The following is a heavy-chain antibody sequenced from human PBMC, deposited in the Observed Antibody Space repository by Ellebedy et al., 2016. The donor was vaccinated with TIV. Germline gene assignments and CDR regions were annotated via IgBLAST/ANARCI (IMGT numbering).Heavy chain of an antibody. V-gene: IGHV3-23*01. CDR3: AKLMDSSTWYLYYGMDV. CDR2: ISGSGGSR. J-gene: IGHJ6*02. Sequence: GESLKISXSASGFIFNNYAMSWVRQAPGKGLEWISNISGSGGSRYYTDSVQGRFTISRDNSKNTLYLQMNSLRAEDTAVYYCAKLMDSSTWYLYYGMDVWGQGTTVTVS. D-gene: IGHD6-13*01. CDR1: GFIFNNYA.